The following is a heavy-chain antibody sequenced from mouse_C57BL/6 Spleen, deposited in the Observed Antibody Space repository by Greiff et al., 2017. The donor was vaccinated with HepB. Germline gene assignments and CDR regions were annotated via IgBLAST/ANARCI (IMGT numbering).Heavy chain of an antibody. J-gene: IGHJ4*01. V-gene: IGHV1-55*01. CDR1: GYTFTSYW. CDR3: ARLRDGYYDAMDY. Sequence: VQLQQPGAELVKPGASVKMSCKASGYTFTSYWITWVKQRPGQGLEWIGDIYPGSGSTNYNEKFKSKATLTVDTSSSTAYMQLSSLTSEDSAVYYCARLRDGYYDAMDYWGQGTSVTVSS. CDR2: IYPGSGST. D-gene: IGHD2-3*01.